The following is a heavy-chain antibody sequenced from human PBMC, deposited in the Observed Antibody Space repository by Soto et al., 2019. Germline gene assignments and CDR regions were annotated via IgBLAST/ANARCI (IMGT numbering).Heavy chain of an antibody. D-gene: IGHD5-12*01. CDR1: GYTFTGYY. CDR3: ASDYSGYYLGGPFAY. Sequence: QVQLVQSGAEVKKPGASVKVSCKASGYTFTGYYMHWVRQAPGQGLAWMGWINPNSGGTNYAQKCQGWVTMTRDTSISPANMDLSWLRVDEAAVYYCASDYSGYYLGGPFAYWGQGTLVSVS. J-gene: IGHJ4*02. V-gene: IGHV1-2*04. CDR2: INPNSGGT.